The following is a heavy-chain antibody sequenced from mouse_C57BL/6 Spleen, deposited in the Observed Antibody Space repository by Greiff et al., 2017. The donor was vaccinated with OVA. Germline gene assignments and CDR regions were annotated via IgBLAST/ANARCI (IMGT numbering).Heavy chain of an antibody. Sequence: EVQLQQSGPELVKPGASLSLSFPSSFSSFPVSYMNWVKQSPEKSLEWIGEINPSTGGTTYNQKFKAKATLTVDKSSRTAYMKRKSLKSEDTEVYYSESRDGNLDYWGQGTTLTVSS. V-gene: IGHV1-42*01. CDR1: FSSFPVSY. J-gene: IGHJ2*01. D-gene: IGHD1-1*01. CDR2: INPSTGGT. CDR3: ESRDGNLDY.